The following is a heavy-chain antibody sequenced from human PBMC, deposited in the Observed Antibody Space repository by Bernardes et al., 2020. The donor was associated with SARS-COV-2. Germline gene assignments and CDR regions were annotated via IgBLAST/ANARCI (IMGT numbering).Heavy chain of an antibody. CDR2: VCPTSGET. CDR3: ARGHPEFDF. Sequence: ASVKVSCKVTGDTFTDCLHLVRQAPGQWLEWMGWVCPTSGETNYAQKFKGRVSMTTDRSISTAYMELNGLRLDDTAVYYCARGHPEFDFWGQGALVTVSS. J-gene: IGHJ4*02. V-gene: IGHV1-2*02. CDR1: GDTFTDC.